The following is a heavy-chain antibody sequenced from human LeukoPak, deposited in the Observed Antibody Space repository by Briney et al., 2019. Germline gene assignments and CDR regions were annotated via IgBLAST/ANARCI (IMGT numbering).Heavy chain of an antibody. CDR3: VRDGNLYYFDY. V-gene: IGHV3-23*01. CDR1: EFSFGSYA. Sequence: PGGSLRLSCAASEFSFGSYAMGWVRQAPGMGLECVSTISGGGHNTYYADSVKGRFTISRDNSKNTLYLQMNSLRAGDTAVYYCVRDGNLYYFDYWGQGTLVTVSS. D-gene: IGHD1-7*01. J-gene: IGHJ4*02. CDR2: ISGGGHNT.